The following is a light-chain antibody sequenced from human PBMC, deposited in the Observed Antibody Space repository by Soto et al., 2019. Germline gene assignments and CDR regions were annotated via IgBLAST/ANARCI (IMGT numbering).Light chain of an antibody. CDR2: GAS. CDR3: QQYGSSPWT. J-gene: IGKJ1*01. V-gene: IGKV3-20*01. Sequence: EIVLTQSPGTLSLSPGEXATLXCRASQSVSSSYLAWYQQKPGQAPRLLIYGASSRATGIPDRFSGSGSGTDFTLTISRLEPEDFAVYYCQQYGSSPWTFGQGTKVEIK. CDR1: QSVSSSY.